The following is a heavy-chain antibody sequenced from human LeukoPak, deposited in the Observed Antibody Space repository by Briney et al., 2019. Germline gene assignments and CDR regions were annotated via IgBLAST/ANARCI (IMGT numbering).Heavy chain of an antibody. V-gene: IGHV1-18*01. CDR3: ARDRAGIAAAGSFDY. Sequence: ASVKVSCKASGYAFTSYGISWVRQAPGQGLEWMGWISAYNGNTNYAQKLQGRVTMTTDTSTSTAYMELRSLRSDDTAVYYCARDRAGIAAAGSFDYWGQGTLVTVSS. J-gene: IGHJ4*02. CDR1: GYAFTSYG. CDR2: ISAYNGNT. D-gene: IGHD6-13*01.